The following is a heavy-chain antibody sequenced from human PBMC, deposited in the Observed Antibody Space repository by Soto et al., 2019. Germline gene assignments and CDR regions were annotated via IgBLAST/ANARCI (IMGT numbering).Heavy chain of an antibody. Sequence: SVKVSCKASGGTFSSYAISWVRQAPGQGLEWMGGIIPIFGTANYAQKLQGRVTITADESTSTAYMELSSLRSEDTTVYYCARGAGYFSSTSCYDWFDPWGQGTTVTVSS. J-gene: IGHJ5*01. CDR3: ARGAGYFSSTSCYDWFDP. D-gene: IGHD2-2*01. CDR2: IIPIFGTA. V-gene: IGHV1-69*13. CDR1: GGTFSSYA.